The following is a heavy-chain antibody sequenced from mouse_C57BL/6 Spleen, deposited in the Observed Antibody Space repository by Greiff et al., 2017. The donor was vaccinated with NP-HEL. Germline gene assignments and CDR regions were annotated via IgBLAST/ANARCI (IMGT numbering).Heavy chain of an antibody. Sequence: VKLMESGAELVRPGTSVKVSCKASGYAFTNYLIEWVKQRPGQGLEWIGVINPGSGGTNYNEKFKGKATLTADKSSSTAYMQLSSLTSEDSAVYFCARRWLLRGYYFDYWGQGTTLTVSS. J-gene: IGHJ2*01. D-gene: IGHD2-3*01. CDR3: ARRWLLRGYYFDY. CDR2: INPGSGGT. CDR1: GYAFTNYL. V-gene: IGHV1-54*01.